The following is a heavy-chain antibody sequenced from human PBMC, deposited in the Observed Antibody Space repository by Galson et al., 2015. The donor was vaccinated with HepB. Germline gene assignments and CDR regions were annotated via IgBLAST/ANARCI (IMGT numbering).Heavy chain of an antibody. J-gene: IGHJ3*02. CDR2: IKRDGSET. Sequence: SLRLSCAASGFAFSRYRMTWVRQAPGKGLEWVANIKRDGSETNYVDSVKGRFTISRDNAENSLDLQMNSLRVDDTAVYYCARDPNYFDSTAHYDTFDMWGQGTMVTVSS. D-gene: IGHD3-22*01. V-gene: IGHV3-7*01. CDR3: ARDPNYFDSTAHYDTFDM. CDR1: GFAFSRYR.